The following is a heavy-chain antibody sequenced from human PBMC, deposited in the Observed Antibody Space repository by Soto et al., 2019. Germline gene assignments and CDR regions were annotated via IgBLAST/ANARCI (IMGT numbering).Heavy chain of an antibody. J-gene: IGHJ5*02. CDR1: GFTFSRYW. CDR2: INQDGGQT. V-gene: IGHV3-7*01. Sequence: GGSLRLSCGASGFTFSRYWMNWVRQAPGKGLEWVANINQDGGQTYYVDSVKGRFTISRNNAKNFLYLQMDSLRAEDTAEYYCASPPTNLDYDDDTWFDPWGQGTLVTVSS. CDR3: ASPPTNLDYDDDTWFDP. D-gene: IGHD4-17*01.